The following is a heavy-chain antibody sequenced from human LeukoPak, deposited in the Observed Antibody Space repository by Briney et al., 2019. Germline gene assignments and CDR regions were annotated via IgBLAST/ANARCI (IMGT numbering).Heavy chain of an antibody. CDR3: ASHLDYYDSSGSMNY. J-gene: IGHJ4*02. D-gene: IGHD3-22*01. Sequence: PSETLSLTCAVFGYSISSGYYWGWIRQPPGKGLEWIGSIYHSGSTYYNPSLKSRVTISVDTSKNQFSLKLSSVTAADTAVYYCASHLDYYDSSGSMNYWGQGTLVTVSS. CDR2: IYHSGST. CDR1: GYSISSGYY. V-gene: IGHV4-38-2*01.